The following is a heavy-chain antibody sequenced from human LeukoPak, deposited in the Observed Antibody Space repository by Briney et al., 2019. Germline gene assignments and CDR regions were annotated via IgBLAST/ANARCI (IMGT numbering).Heavy chain of an antibody. V-gene: IGHV1-46*01. CDR3: ARRYYDSTGYYTPFDY. Sequence: ASVKVSCKASGYTFINYNMHWVRQAPGHGLEWIGIINPSGATTSYAQKFQGRVTMTRDLSTSTIYMELSSLGSDDTAVYYCARRYYDSTGYYTPFDYWGQGTLVTVSS. CDR1: GYTFINYN. D-gene: IGHD3-22*01. J-gene: IGHJ4*02. CDR2: INPSGATT.